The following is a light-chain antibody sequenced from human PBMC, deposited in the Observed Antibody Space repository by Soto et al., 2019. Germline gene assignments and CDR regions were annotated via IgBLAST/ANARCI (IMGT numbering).Light chain of an antibody. J-gene: IGKJ1*01. CDR1: QDINIY. V-gene: IGKV1-33*01. Sequence: DIQMTQSPSSLFASVWDRVTITCQATQDINIYLNWYQQKPGKAPNLLIYDASNLEIGVPSRFSGSGSGTHFTFTISSLQTEDIGTYFCLQHNNYPPTFGQGTKVDIK. CDR3: LQHNNYPPT. CDR2: DAS.